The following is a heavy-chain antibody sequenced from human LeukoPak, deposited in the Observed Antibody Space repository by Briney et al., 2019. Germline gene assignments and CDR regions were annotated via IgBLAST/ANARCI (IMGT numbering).Heavy chain of an antibody. CDR2: ISTNTRNP. D-gene: IGHD3-10*01. Sequence: SVTVSRKASVYTFTSYSMNWVGQAPGQGREWVGWISTNTRNPTYAQAFTGRLVCSLESPASASYLQISSLEAEDTAVYYCTRQTNTPGEFDYWGQGTLVTVSS. J-gene: IGHJ4*02. V-gene: IGHV7-4-1*02. CDR3: TRQTNTPGEFDY. CDR1: VYTFTSYS.